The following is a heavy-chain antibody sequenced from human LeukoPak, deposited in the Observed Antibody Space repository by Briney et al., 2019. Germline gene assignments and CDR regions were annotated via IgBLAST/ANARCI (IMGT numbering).Heavy chain of an antibody. Sequence: AGGSLRLSCAVSGFSVTNNYMSCVRQAPGKGLEWVSVFYVGGATYYADSVKGRFTISRDNSENTLYLQMKSLRAEDTAVYYCARGDGYNFFDYWGQGTLVTVSS. CDR2: FYVGGAT. J-gene: IGHJ4*02. CDR1: GFSVTNNY. D-gene: IGHD5-24*01. CDR3: ARGDGYNFFDY. V-gene: IGHV3-53*01.